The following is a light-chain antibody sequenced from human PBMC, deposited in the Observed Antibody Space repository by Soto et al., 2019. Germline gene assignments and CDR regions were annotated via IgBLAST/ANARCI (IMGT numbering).Light chain of an antibody. Sequence: DIQMTQSPSSLSASVGDRVIITCRASQSISTYLNWYQHKPGNAPKLLISAASTLQRGVPSRFSGSGSGSDFTLTISSLQPEYFATYFCQQSYNPPYTFGQVTKLEI. CDR3: QQSYNPPYT. CDR2: AAS. CDR1: QSISTY. J-gene: IGKJ2*01. V-gene: IGKV1-39*01.